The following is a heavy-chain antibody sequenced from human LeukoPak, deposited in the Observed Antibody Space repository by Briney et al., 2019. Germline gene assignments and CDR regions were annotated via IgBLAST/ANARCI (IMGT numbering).Heavy chain of an antibody. CDR1: GGSISSYY. CDR2: IYYSGST. J-gene: IGHJ4*02. V-gene: IGHV4-59*12. D-gene: IGHD3-22*01. Sequence: SETLSLTCTVSGGSISSYYWSWIRQPPGKGLEWIGYIYYSGSTNYNPSLKSRVTISVDTSKNQFSLKLGSVTAADTAVYYCARGPSDTMIAAEDYWGQGTLVTVSS. CDR3: ARGPSDTMIAAEDY.